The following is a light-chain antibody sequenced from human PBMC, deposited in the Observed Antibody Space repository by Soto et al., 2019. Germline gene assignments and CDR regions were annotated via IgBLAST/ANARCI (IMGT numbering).Light chain of an antibody. V-gene: IGKV1-39*01. CDR2: AAS. Sequence: DIQMTQSPSSLSASVGDRVTITCRASQSISNYLNWYQQKPGKAPKLLIFAASSLQSGVPSRFSGSGSGTDFTLTIGSLQPEDFAIYYCQQRSSWPITFGPGTKVDIK. J-gene: IGKJ3*01. CDR3: QQRSSWPIT. CDR1: QSISNY.